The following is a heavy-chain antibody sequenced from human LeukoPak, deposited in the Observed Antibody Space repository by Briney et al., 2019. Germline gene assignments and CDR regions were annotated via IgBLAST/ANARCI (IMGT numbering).Heavy chain of an antibody. CDR3: AREVGGFDL. CDR2: IYYSGST. V-gene: IGHV4-59*12. CDR1: GFSISSYY. J-gene: IGHJ4*02. Sequence: PSETLSLTCTVSGFSISSYYWSWIRQPPGKGLEWIGYIYYSGSTNYNPSLKSRGTISVDTSKNQFSLKLSSVTAADTAVYYCAREVGGFDLWGQGTLISVSS. D-gene: IGHD3-9*01.